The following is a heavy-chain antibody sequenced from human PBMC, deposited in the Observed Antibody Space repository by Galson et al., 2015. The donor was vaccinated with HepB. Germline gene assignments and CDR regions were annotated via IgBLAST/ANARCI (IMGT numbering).Heavy chain of an antibody. CDR3: AKQEGSWHDADFDY. CDR2: IDPSDSYT. D-gene: IGHD2-15*01. J-gene: IGHJ4*02. CDR1: GYSFTNYW. Sequence: QSGAEVKKPGESLRISCKGSGYSFTNYWINWVRQMPGKGLEWMGRIDPSDSYTNYSPSFQGHVTLSADKSITTAYLQWSSLKASDTAMYYCAKQEGSWHDADFDYWGQGTLVTVSS. V-gene: IGHV5-10-1*01.